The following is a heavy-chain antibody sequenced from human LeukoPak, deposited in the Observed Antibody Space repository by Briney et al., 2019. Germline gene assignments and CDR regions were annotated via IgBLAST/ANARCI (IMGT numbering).Heavy chain of an antibody. CDR3: AREPRAIAAAVPNWFDP. D-gene: IGHD6-13*01. CDR1: GYTFTGYN. Sequence: ASVKVSCKASGYTFTGYNMHWVRQAPGQGLERMGWINLNSGGTNYAQKFQGRVTMTRDTSISTAYMELSRLRPDDTAVYYCAREPRAIAAAVPNWFDPWGQGTLVTVSS. J-gene: IGHJ5*02. V-gene: IGHV1-2*02. CDR2: INLNSGGT.